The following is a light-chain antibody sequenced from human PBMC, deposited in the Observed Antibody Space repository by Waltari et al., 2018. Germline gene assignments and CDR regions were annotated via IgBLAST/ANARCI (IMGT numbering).Light chain of an antibody. CDR3: SSYTTNSPYV. V-gene: IGLV2-14*01. Sequence: QSALTQPASVSGSPGQSITISCTGTSSDVGGYKYVSWYQQHPGKAPKLMIYEVSNRPSGVSNRFSGSMSGNTASLTFSGLQAGDEADYYCSSYTTNSPYVFGTGTKVTVL. J-gene: IGLJ1*01. CDR2: EVS. CDR1: SSDVGGYKY.